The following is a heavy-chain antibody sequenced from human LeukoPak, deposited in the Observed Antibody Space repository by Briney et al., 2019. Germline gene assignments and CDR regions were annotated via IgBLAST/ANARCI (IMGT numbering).Heavy chain of an antibody. J-gene: IGHJ1*01. V-gene: IGHV3-30-3*01. Sequence: PGGSLRLSCAASGFTFSSYAMHWVRQAPGKGLEWVAVISYDGSNKYYADSVKGRFTISRDNSKNTLYLRMNSLRAEDTAVYYCARDTSSVTTGAGGFQHWGQGTLVTVSS. CDR3: ARDTSSVTTGAGGFQH. CDR1: GFTFSSYA. D-gene: IGHD4-17*01. CDR2: ISYDGSNK.